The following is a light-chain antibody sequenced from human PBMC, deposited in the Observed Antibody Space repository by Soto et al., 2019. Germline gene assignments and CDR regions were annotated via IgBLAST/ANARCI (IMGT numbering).Light chain of an antibody. CDR3: SSYTSSSTLFYV. Sequence: QSALTHPASVTGSPVQSLTISCTGTSSDVGGYNYVSWYQQHPGKAPKLMIYDVSNRPSGVSNRFSGSKSGNTASLTISGLLAEDEDDYYCSSYTSSSTLFYVFGTGTKVTVL. CDR2: DVS. V-gene: IGLV2-14*01. J-gene: IGLJ1*01. CDR1: SSDVGGYNY.